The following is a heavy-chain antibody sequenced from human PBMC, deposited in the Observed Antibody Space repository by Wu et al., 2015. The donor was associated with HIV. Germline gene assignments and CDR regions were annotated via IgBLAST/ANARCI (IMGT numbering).Heavy chain of an antibody. CDR1: GYSFTTYY. J-gene: IGHJ6*03. CDR3: ARSRFERDVIYGVTTNYYYYNMDV. Sequence: QVQLVQSGAEVRKPGASVKVSCKASGYSFTTYYLNWVRQAPGQGLEWMGIINPSAGSTTYAQKFQGRVTMTRDTSTSTAYMEVRSLRSDDTAIYYCARSRFERDVIYGVTTNYYYYNMDVWGKGTTVTVSS. V-gene: IGHV1-46*01. D-gene: IGHD3-3*01. CDR2: INPSAGST.